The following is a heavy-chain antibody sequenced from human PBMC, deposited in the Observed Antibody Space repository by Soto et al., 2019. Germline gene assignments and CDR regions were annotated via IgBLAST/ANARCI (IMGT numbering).Heavy chain of an antibody. CDR2: ISTKNGDT. CDR3: ARRYGPIDY. Sequence: QVQLVQSGAEVKKPGASVKVSCKAFGYTFTHFGITWVRQAPGQGLEWMGWISTKNGDTDYVQKFQDRVIMTTDTSTRTADMGLRSLRSDDTAVYYCARRYGPIDYWGQGTLVTVSS. D-gene: IGHD3-9*01. J-gene: IGHJ4*02. CDR1: GYTFTHFG. V-gene: IGHV1-18*01.